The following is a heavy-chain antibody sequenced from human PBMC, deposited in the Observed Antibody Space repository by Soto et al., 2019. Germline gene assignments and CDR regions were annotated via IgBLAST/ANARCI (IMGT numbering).Heavy chain of an antibody. CDR3: ARYFSGSGRYFFDY. CDR1: GFTFITSF. V-gene: IGHV3-7*03. Sequence: GGSLRLSCVASGFTFITSFMGWVRQAPGKGLEWVANINQDGGGTYYVDSVEGRFTISRDNAKDSLYLQMNSLRGEDTAVYYSARYFSGSGRYFFDYWGQGTLVTVYS. D-gene: IGHD6-19*01. CDR2: INQDGGGT. J-gene: IGHJ4*02.